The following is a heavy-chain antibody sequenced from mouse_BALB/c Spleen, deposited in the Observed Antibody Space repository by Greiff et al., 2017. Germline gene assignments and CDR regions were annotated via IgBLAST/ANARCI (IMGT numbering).Heavy chain of an antibody. CDR3: ARRGNYNDPWFAY. Sequence: VKLVESGGGLVKPGGSLKLSCAASGFTFSSYAMSWVRQTPEKRLEWVATISSGGSYTYYPDSVKGRFTISRDNAKNTLYLQMSSLRSEDTAMYYCARRGNYNDPWFAYWGQGTLVTVAA. J-gene: IGHJ3*01. V-gene: IGHV5-9-3*01. D-gene: IGHD2-1*01. CDR2: ISSGGSYT. CDR1: GFTFSSYA.